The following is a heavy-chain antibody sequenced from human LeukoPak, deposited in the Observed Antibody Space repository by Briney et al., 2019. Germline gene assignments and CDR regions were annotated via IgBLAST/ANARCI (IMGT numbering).Heavy chain of an antibody. CDR1: GFSFSDYY. Sequence: PAGSLRLSCAASGFSFSDYYMSWIRQAPGKGLEWVSYISTSSSNTNYADSVKGRFTISRDNAKNSLYLQMNSLRAEDTAVYYCARGAQADGYWGQATRATVSS. CDR2: ISTSSSNT. CDR3: ARGAQADGY. D-gene: IGHD5-24*01. J-gene: IGHJ4*02. V-gene: IGHV3-11*05.